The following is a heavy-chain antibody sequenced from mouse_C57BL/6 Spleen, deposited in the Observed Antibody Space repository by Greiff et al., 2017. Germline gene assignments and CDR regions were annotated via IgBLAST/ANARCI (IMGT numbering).Heavy chain of an antibody. CDR1: GYTFTSYW. Sequence: QVQLQQPGAELVRPGTSVKLSCKASGYTFTSYWMHWVKQRPGQGLEWIGVIDPSDSYTNYNQKFKGKATLTVDTSSSTAYMQLSSLTSEDSAVYYCASRYGPSTGYFDVWGTGTTVTVSS. CDR2: IDPSDSYT. J-gene: IGHJ1*03. D-gene: IGHD1-1*01. CDR3: ASRYGPSTGYFDV. V-gene: IGHV1-59*01.